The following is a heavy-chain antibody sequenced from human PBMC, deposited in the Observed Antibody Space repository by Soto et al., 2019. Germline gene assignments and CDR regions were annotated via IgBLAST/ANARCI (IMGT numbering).Heavy chain of an antibody. V-gene: IGHV4-61*01. CDR2: IYYSGST. D-gene: IGHD3-22*01. CDR3: ARNTYYYDSSGYYYSHYYYYGMDV. Sequence: SETLSLTCTVSGGSVSGGSYYWSWIRQPPGKGLEWIGYIYYSGSTNYNPSLKSRVTISVDTSKNQFSLKLSSVTAADTAVYYCARNTYYYDSSGYYYSHYYYYGMDVWGQGTTVTVSS. CDR1: GGSVSGGSYY. J-gene: IGHJ6*02.